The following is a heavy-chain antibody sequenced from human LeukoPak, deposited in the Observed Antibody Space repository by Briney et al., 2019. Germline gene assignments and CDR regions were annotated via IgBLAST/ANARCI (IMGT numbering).Heavy chain of an antibody. CDR1: GGSFSGYY. CDR2: INHSGST. D-gene: IGHD3-16*02. CDR3: ARGRYYDYIWGSYRYFDY. Sequence: SETLSLTCAVYGGSFSGYYWSWIRHPPGKGLEWIGEINHSGSTNYNPSLKSRVTISVDTSKNQFSLKLSSVTAADTAVYYCARGRYYDYIWGSYRYFDYWGQGTLVTVSS. J-gene: IGHJ4*02. V-gene: IGHV4-34*01.